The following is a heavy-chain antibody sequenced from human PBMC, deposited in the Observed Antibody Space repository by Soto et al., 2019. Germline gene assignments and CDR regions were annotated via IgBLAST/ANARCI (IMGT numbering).Heavy chain of an antibody. D-gene: IGHD3-10*01. V-gene: IGHV3-23*01. Sequence: GGSLRLSCAASGFTFSSYAMSWVRQAPGKGLEWVSAISGSGGSTYYADSVKGRFTISRDNSKNTLYLQMNSLRAEDTAVYYCAKDHYYGSGSYYNGFFYFDYWGQGTLVTVSS. CDR1: GFTFSSYA. J-gene: IGHJ4*02. CDR2: ISGSGGST. CDR3: AKDHYYGSGSYYNGFFYFDY.